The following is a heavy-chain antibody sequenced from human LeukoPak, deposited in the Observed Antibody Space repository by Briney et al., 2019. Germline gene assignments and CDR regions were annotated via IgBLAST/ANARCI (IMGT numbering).Heavy chain of an antibody. V-gene: IGHV4-59*01. D-gene: IGHD6-6*01. J-gene: IGHJ6*03. CDR2: IYYSGST. CDR1: GGSINSNY. CDR3: ARTIEYSSSSGYYYYYMDV. Sequence: SETLSLTCSVSGGSINSNYWSWIRQPPGKGLEWIGYIYYSGSTNYNPSLKSRVTISIDTSKEQFSLKLSSVTAADTAVYYCARTIEYSSSSGYYYYYMDVRGKGTTVTVSS.